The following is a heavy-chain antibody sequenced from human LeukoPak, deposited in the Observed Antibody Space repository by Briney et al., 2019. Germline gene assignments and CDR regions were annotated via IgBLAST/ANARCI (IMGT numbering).Heavy chain of an antibody. V-gene: IGHV4-39*07. CDR3: ARDAVPYYYDSSGYYFSSPFDY. CDR1: GGSISSSSYY. CDR2: IYYSGST. Sequence: SETLSLTCTVSGGSISSSSYYWGWIRQPPGKGLEWIGSIYYSGSTYYNPSLKSRVTISVDTSKNQFSLKLSSVTAADTAVYYCARDAVPYYYDSSGYYFSSPFDYWGQGTLVTVSS. J-gene: IGHJ4*02. D-gene: IGHD3-22*01.